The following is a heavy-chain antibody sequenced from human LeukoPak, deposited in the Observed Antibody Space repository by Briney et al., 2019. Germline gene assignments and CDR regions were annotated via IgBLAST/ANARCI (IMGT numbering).Heavy chain of an antibody. D-gene: IGHD3-9*01. J-gene: IGHJ6*02. Sequence: SETLSLTCAVYGGSFSGYYWSWIRQPPGKGLEWIGEITHSGSTNYNPSLKSRVTLSVDTSKNQFSLKLSSVTAADTAVYYCARAREDILTGYYYYYGMDVWGQGTTVTVSS. V-gene: IGHV4-34*01. CDR2: ITHSGST. CDR1: GGSFSGYY. CDR3: ARAREDILTGYYYYYGMDV.